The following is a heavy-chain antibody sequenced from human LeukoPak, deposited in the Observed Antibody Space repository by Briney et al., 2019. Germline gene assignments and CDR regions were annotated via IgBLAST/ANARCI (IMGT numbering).Heavy chain of an antibody. Sequence: ASVKVSCKASGYTFTSYGISWVRQAPGQRLEWMGWISAYNGNTNYAQKLQGRVTMTTDTSTSTAYMELRSLRSDDTAVHYCARAAAVRGVPSPFDYWGQGTLVTVSS. J-gene: IGHJ4*02. V-gene: IGHV1-18*04. CDR3: ARAAAVRGVPSPFDY. D-gene: IGHD3-10*01. CDR2: ISAYNGNT. CDR1: GYTFTSYG.